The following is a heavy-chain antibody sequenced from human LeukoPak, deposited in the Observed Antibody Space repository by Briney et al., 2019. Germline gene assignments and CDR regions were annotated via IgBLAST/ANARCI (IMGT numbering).Heavy chain of an antibody. CDR1: GFTFSTYT. V-gene: IGHV3-21*01. D-gene: IGHD1-1*01. CDR2: ISSSISYI. Sequence: GGSLRLSCAAAGFTFSTYTINSVRQAPGKGRGWVSSISSSISYIYYADSVKGRFSISRDNAKNSLYLRMNSLRAEDTAVYHCARDRLLEDRDYSYYYYMDVWGKGTTVTVSS. CDR3: ARDRLLEDRDYSYYYYMDV. J-gene: IGHJ6*03.